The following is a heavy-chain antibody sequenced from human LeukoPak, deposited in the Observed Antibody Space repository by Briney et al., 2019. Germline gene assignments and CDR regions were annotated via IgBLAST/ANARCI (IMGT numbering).Heavy chain of an antibody. Sequence: GGSLRLSCAASGFTFSTYAMNWVRQALGKGLEWVSAISGSGGSTYYADSVKGRFTISRDNSKNTLYLQMNSLRAADTAVYFCAKSLAVGSSRQAFDMWGQGTMVTVSS. V-gene: IGHV3-23*01. CDR1: GFTFSTYA. J-gene: IGHJ3*02. D-gene: IGHD6-13*01. CDR3: AKSLAVGSSRQAFDM. CDR2: ISGSGGST.